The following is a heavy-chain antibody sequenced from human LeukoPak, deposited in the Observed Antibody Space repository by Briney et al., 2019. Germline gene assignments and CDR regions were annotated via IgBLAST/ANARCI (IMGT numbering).Heavy chain of an antibody. Sequence: SETLSLTCTVSGGSFSSYYWSWIRQPTGKGLEWIGRVYTTGSTNYNPSLKSRVSMSVDTSKNQFSLSLTSVTVADTAVYYCARVEPLKMVKSPWGQGILVTVSS. CDR3: ARVEPLKMVKSP. CDR1: GGSFSSYY. CDR2: VYTTGST. V-gene: IGHV4-4*07. J-gene: IGHJ5*02. D-gene: IGHD5-18*01.